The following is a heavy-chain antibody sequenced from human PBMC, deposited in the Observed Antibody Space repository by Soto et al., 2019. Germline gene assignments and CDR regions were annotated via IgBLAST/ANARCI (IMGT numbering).Heavy chain of an antibody. V-gene: IGHV3-48*03. D-gene: IGHD2-21*02. Sequence: GSLRLSCAASGFTFSSYEMNWVRQAPGKGLEWVSYISSSGSTIYYADSVKGRFTISRDNAKNSLYLQMNSLRAEDTAVYYCARERTDCGGDCPNWFDPWGQGTLVTVSS. CDR2: ISSSGSTI. J-gene: IGHJ5*02. CDR1: GFTFSSYE. CDR3: ARERTDCGGDCPNWFDP.